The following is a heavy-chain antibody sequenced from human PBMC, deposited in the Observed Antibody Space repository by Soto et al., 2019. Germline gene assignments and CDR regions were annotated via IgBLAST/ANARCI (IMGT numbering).Heavy chain of an antibody. CDR1: GGSISSEYYH. CDR2: IHYSGSV. Sequence: QVQLQESGPGLVRPSQTLSLTCTVSGGSISSEYYHWTWIRQAPGKGLEWIGYIHYSGSVHYNPSLPSPLTMSVDTYKNLFSLKLSSVTVADTAVYFGAREDDGGDRDYYGLHVWGQGTTVTVSS. CDR3: AREDDGGDRDYYGLHV. J-gene: IGHJ6*02. D-gene: IGHD2-21*02. V-gene: IGHV4-30-4*01.